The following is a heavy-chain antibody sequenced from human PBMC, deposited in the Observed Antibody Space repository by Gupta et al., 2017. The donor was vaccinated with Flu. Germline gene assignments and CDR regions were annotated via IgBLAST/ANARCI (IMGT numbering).Heavy chain of an antibody. J-gene: IGHJ6*02. Sequence: RQATGQGLEWMGWMKPNSGNTGYAQKFQGRVTMTRNTSISTAYMELSSLRSEDTAVYYCARGRGRTMCGVVMNYYYGMDVWGQGTTVTVAS. CDR2: MKPNSGNT. V-gene: IGHV1-8*01. CDR3: ARGRGRTMCGVVMNYYYGMDV. D-gene: IGHD3-3*01.